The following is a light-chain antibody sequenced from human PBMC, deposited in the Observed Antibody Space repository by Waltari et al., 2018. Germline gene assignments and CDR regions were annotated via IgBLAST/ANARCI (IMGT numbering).Light chain of an antibody. J-gene: IGKJ1*01. Sequence: DIQMTQSPSSLSASIGDRVTITCRASYAFTNSLAWYQQKPGKAPKLLLYAASRLESGVPPRFSGSGSGTDYTLTISSLQPEDFATYYCQQYWSIPWTFGQGTKVEI. CDR2: AAS. V-gene: IGKV1-NL1*01. CDR3: QQYWSIPWT. CDR1: YAFTNS.